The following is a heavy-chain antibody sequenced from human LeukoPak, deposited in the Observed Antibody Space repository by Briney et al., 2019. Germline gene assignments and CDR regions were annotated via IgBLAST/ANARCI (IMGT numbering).Heavy chain of an antibody. J-gene: IGHJ4*02. CDR3: AKDLKPLAVPTVIRGYFDY. Sequence: PGGSLRPSCAASGFTFSSYWMSWVRQAPGKGLEWVANIKQDGSEKYYVDSVKGRFTISRDNAKNSLYLQMNSLRTEDTAVYYCAKDLKPLAVPTVIRGYFDYWGQGTLV. V-gene: IGHV3-7*03. CDR2: IKQDGSEK. CDR1: GFTFSSYW. D-gene: IGHD2-2*02.